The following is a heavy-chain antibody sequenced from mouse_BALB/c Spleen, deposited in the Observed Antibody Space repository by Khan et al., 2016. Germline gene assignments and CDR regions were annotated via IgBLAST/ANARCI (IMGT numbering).Heavy chain of an antibody. D-gene: IGHD2-1*01. CDR2: IYPGDGDT. CDR3: AKGNGNPYYALDH. J-gene: IGHJ4*01. CDR1: GYVFSNFW. Sequence: QVQLKQSGAELVRPGSSVKISCKASGYVFSNFWMNWVKQRPGQGLEWIGQIYPGDGDTNYNGTFKGKATLTADKSSSTAYMQLSSLTSEDSAVYFCAKGNGNPYYALDHWGQGTSVTVSS. V-gene: IGHV1-80*01.